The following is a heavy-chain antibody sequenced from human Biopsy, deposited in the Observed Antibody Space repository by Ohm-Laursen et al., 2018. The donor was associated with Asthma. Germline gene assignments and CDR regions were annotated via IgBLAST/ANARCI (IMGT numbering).Heavy chain of an antibody. CDR2: IYYTGGA. V-gene: IGHV4-61*01. J-gene: IGHJ6*02. Sequence: TLSLTCAVSGGSVSTGSYYWSWIRQPPGKGLEWIGYIYYTGGANYNPSLKSRVTISVDTSKNQFSLRLNSVTAADTAVYYCARGPNYHGSGRAPIGMDVWGQGTTVTVSS. D-gene: IGHD3-10*01. CDR1: GGSVSTGSYY. CDR3: ARGPNYHGSGRAPIGMDV.